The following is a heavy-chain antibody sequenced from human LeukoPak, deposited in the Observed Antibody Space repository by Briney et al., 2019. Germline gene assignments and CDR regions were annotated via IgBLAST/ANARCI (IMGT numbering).Heavy chain of an antibody. CDR1: GFTFSSYA. J-gene: IGHJ4*02. D-gene: IGHD3-9*01. V-gene: IGHV3-30-3*01. CDR2: ISYDGSNK. CDR3: ARDSPHYDILTGYHDY. Sequence: GGSLRLSCAASGFTFSSYAMHWVRQAPGKGLEWVAVISYDGSNKYYADSVKGRFTISRDNSKNTLYLQMNSLRAEDTAVYYCARDSPHYDILTGYHDYWGQGTLVTVSS.